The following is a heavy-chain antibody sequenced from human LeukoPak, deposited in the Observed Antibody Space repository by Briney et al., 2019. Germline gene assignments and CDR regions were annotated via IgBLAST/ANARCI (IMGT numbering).Heavy chain of an antibody. CDR2: MNPNSGNT. V-gene: IGHV1-8*01. CDR3: ARDRDSDSNWFDP. D-gene: IGHD3/OR15-3a*01. J-gene: IGHJ5*02. CDR1: GYTFTSYD. Sequence: ASVKVSCKASGYTFTSYDINWVRQATGQGLEWMGWMNPNSGNTGYAQKFQGRVTMTRNTSISTAYMELSSLGSEDTAVYYCARDRDSDSNWFDPWGQGTLVTVSS.